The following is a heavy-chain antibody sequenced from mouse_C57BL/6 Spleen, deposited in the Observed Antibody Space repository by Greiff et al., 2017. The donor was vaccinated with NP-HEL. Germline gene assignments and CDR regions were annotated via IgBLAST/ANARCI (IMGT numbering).Heavy chain of an antibody. V-gene: IGHV1-22*01. Sequence: EVQLQQSGPELVKPGASVKMSCKASGYTFTDYNMHWVKQSHGKSLEWIGYINTNNGGTSYNQKFKGKATLTVNKSTSTAYMELRSLTSEDSAVYYCARERGNYLAWFAYWGQGTLVTVSA. CDR1: GYTFTDYN. CDR2: INTNNGGT. J-gene: IGHJ3*01. CDR3: ARERGNYLAWFAY. D-gene: IGHD2-1*01.